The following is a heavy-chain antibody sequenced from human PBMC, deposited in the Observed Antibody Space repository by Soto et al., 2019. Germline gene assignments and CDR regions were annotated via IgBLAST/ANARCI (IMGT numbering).Heavy chain of an antibody. V-gene: IGHV3-30-3*01. D-gene: IGHD5-18*01. CDR3: ARDPTRYSYGFFYFDY. J-gene: IGHJ4*02. CDR2: ISYDGSNK. Sequence: QVQLVESGGGVVQPGRSLRLSCAASGFTFSSYAMHWVRQAPGKGLEWVAVISYDGSNKYYADSVKGRFTISRDNSKNKLYLQMNSLRAEDTAVYYCARDPTRYSYGFFYFDYWGQGTLVTVSS. CDR1: GFTFSSYA.